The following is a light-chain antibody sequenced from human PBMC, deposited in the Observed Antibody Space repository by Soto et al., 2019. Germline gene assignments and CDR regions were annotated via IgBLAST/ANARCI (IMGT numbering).Light chain of an antibody. CDR2: DVS. J-gene: IGLJ1*01. CDR1: SSDVGGYNY. Sequence: QSVLTQPASVSGSPGQSITISCTGTSSDVGGYNYVSWYQQHPGKAPKLMIYDVSNRPSGVSNRFSGSKSGNTTSLTFSGFQAEDEADYYCSSYTSSSTLVFGTGTKVTVL. V-gene: IGLV2-14*01. CDR3: SSYTSSSTLV.